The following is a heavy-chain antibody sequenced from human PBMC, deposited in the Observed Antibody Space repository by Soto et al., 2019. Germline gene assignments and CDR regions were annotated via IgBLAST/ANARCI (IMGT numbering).Heavy chain of an antibody. J-gene: IGHJ5*02. CDR3: ARQVRYCTNGVCYNWFDP. CDR2: IDPSDSYT. Sequence: GESLKISCKGSGYSFTSYWISWVRQMPGKGLEWMGRIDPSDSYTNYSPSFQGPVTIAADKSISTAYLQWSSLKASDTAMYYCARQVRYCTNGVCYNWFDPWGPGTLVTVSS. D-gene: IGHD2-8*01. CDR1: GYSFTSYW. V-gene: IGHV5-10-1*01.